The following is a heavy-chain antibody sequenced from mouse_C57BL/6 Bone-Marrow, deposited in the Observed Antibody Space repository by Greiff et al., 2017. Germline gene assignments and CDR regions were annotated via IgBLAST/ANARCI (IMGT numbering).Heavy chain of an antibody. Sequence: VQLQESGAELVKPGASVKLSCTASGFNINDYSMHWVKQRTEQGLEWIGRIDPADGETKYAPKFQGKATITADTSSNTAYLQVSSLTSEDTAVYYWARDGSSYGFAYWGQGTLVTVSA. D-gene: IGHD1-1*01. CDR3: ARDGSSYGFAY. CDR1: GFNINDYS. V-gene: IGHV14-2*01. J-gene: IGHJ3*01. CDR2: IDPADGET.